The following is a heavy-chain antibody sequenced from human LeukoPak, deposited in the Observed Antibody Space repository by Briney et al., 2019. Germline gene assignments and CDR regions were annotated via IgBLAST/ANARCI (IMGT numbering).Heavy chain of an antibody. Sequence: SVKVSCKASGGTFSTYGISWVRQAPGQGLEWMGGIIPIFGTANYAQKFQGRVTITADESTSTAYMELSSLRSEDTAVYYCATGLSGYNHGGYFDYWGQGTLVTVSS. CDR2: IIPIFGTA. D-gene: IGHD5-18*01. V-gene: IGHV1-69*13. CDR1: GGTFSTYG. CDR3: ATGLSGYNHGGYFDY. J-gene: IGHJ4*02.